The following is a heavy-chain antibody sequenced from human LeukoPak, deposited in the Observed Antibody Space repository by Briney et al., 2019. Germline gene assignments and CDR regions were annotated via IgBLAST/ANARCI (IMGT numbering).Heavy chain of an antibody. J-gene: IGHJ4*02. CDR3: SRVGKQLVRTFDY. CDR2: IYYSGST. Sequence: PSETLSLTCTVSGGSISSYYWSWIRQPPGKGLEWVGYIYYSGSTNYNRSLKSRLTISVDTSKNQFSLKLSSVTAADTAVYYCSRVGKQLVRTFDYWGQGTLVTVSS. D-gene: IGHD6-13*01. CDR1: GGSISSYY. V-gene: IGHV4-59*01.